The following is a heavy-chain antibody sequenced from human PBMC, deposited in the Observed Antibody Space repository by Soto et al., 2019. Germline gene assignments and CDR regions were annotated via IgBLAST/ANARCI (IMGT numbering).Heavy chain of an antibody. J-gene: IGHJ5*02. V-gene: IGHV4-34*01. CDR1: GGSFSGYS. CDR2: IDQSGST. D-gene: IGHD3-22*01. CDR3: ASSCYGESGYAVDP. Sequence: SETLSLTCAVYGGSFSGYSWNWLRQPPGEGLEWIGKIDQSGSTNYNPSLKSRVTMSVDTSRSQFSLKLTSVTAADTAVYYCASSCYGESGYAVDPWGQGTLVTVSS.